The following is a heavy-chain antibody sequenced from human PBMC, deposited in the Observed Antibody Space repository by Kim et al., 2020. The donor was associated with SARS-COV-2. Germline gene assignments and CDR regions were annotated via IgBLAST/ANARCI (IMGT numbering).Heavy chain of an antibody. V-gene: IGHV3-53*04. J-gene: IGHJ6*02. Sequence: TYYPASGKGRLTIARHKSKNTLYLQINSLRAEDTAVYYCARDAASYGMDVWGQGTTVTVSS. CDR2: T. CDR3: ARDAASYGMDV.